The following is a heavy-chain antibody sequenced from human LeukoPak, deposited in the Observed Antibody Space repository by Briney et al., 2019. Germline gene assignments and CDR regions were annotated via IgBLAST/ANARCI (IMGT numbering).Heavy chain of an antibody. CDR3: AKDPWPSTGGDY. CDR1: GFTFSSYG. D-gene: IGHD5-12*01. V-gene: IGHV3-30*02. J-gene: IGHJ4*02. Sequence: PGGSLRLSCAASGFTFSSYGMHWVRQAPGKGLEWVAFIRYDGSNKYYADSVKGRFTISRDNSKNTLYLQMNSLRAEDTAVYYCAKDPWPSTGGDYWGQGTLVTVSS. CDR2: IRYDGSNK.